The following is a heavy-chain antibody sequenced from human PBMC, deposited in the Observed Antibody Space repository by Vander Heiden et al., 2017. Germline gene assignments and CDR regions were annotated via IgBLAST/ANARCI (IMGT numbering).Heavy chain of an antibody. CDR1: GFTFSRHW. CDR2: INNDGSRT. D-gene: IGHD6-13*01. CDR3: TRDAPNSNFDY. Sequence: EVQLVESGGGFVQPGGSLRLSCAASGFTFSRHWMHWVRQAPGKGLVWVSHINNDGSRTTYADSVKGRFTISRDNAKNTLYLQMDSLRAEDTALYYCTRDAPNSNFDYWGQGTPVTVSP. V-gene: IGHV3-74*01. J-gene: IGHJ4*02.